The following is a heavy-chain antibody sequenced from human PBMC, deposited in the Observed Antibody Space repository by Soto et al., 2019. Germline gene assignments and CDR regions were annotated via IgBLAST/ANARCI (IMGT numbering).Heavy chain of an antibody. CDR2: IKHSGST. Sequence: QVQLQQWGAGPLKPSETLSLTCAVYGGSLSGYYWSWIRQPPGKGLEWIGEIKHSGSTNYNPSLKSRVTISVDTSKNQFSLNLSSVTAADTAVYYCARTVTMVRGVIKYYYYGLDVWGQGTTVTVSS. CDR3: ARTVTMVRGVIKYYYYGLDV. CDR1: GGSLSGYY. J-gene: IGHJ6*02. V-gene: IGHV4-34*01. D-gene: IGHD3-10*01.